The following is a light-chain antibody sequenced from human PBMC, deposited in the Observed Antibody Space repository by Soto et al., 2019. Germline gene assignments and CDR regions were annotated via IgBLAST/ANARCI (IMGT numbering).Light chain of an antibody. V-gene: IGKV1-33*01. CDR3: QQFDDLPLT. CDR1: HDIKKY. CDR2: DAS. Sequence: DIKMTQSPSSLSASIGDRVTITCQASHDIKKYLNWYQQKAHKVPKLLIHDASTLASGVPSRFTGGGSGTDFTLTINNLQPEDVATYYCQQFDDLPLTFAGGTKVDIK. J-gene: IGKJ4*01.